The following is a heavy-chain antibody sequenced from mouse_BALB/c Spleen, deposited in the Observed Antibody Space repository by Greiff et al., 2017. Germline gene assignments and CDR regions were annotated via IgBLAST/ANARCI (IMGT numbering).Heavy chain of an antibody. CDR1: GFTFSSYG. J-gene: IGHJ3*01. Sequence: EVQGVESGGGLVQPGGSLKLSCAASGFTFSSYGMSWVRQTPDKRLELVATINSNGGSTYYPDSVKGRFTISRDNAKNTLYLQMSSLKSEDTAMYYCARDQGMIPAWFAYWGQGTLVTVSA. CDR2: INSNGGST. CDR3: ARDQGMIPAWFAY. D-gene: IGHD2-4*01. V-gene: IGHV5-6-3*01.